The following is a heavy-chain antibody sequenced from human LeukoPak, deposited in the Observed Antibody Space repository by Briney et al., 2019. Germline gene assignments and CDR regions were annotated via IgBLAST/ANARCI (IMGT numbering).Heavy chain of an antibody. D-gene: IGHD5-18*01. CDR3: ARDGGYSYGPFDC. J-gene: IGHJ4*02. Sequence: PSQTLSLTCTVSGGSISSGDYYWGWIRQHPGKGLEWIGFFYNSGSTYYNPSLKSRVTISIDTSKNQFSLRLTSVTAADTAVYYCARDGGYSYGPFDCWGREPWSPSPQ. CDR1: GGSISSGDYY. V-gene: IGHV4-31*03. CDR2: FYNSGST.